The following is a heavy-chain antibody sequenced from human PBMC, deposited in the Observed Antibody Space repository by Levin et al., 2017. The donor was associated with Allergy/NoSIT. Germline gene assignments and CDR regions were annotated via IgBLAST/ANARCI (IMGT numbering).Heavy chain of an antibody. V-gene: IGHV3-23*01. J-gene: IGHJ4*02. CDR1: GFTFQNFG. Sequence: GASVKVSCAASGFTFQNFGISWVRQAPGKGLEWVSTITGGIITTFYANSVKGRFTISRDNDKNTVLVQMNSLRAEDTAIYYCAKAQWGGYNHGRLDYWGQGRVVTVSS. D-gene: IGHD5-18*01. CDR2: ITGGIITT. CDR3: AKAQWGGYNHGRLDY.